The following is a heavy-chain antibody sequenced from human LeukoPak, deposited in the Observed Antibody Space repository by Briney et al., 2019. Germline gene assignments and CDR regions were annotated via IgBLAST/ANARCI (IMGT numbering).Heavy chain of an antibody. CDR3: AKDHSQNFDY. CDR2: LRRDGSDK. CDR1: VFTFSNYG. V-gene: IGHV3-30*02. D-gene: IGHD5-18*01. J-gene: IGHJ4*02. Sequence: GGSLRLSCAASVFTFSNYGMHWGRLAPGKGLGWVAFLRRDGSDKYYADSVKGRFTISRDNSKNTVYLQMNSLRPEDTAVYYCAKDHSQNFDYWGQGTLVTVSS.